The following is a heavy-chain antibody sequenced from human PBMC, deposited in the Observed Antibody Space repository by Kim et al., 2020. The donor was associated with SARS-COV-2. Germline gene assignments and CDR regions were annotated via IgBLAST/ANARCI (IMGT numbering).Heavy chain of an antibody. D-gene: IGHD1-20*01. CDR2: ISGSGINT. CDR1: GFTFSNFA. CDR3: AKHRPNWDDVDALDF. V-gene: IGHV3-23*01. J-gene: IGHJ3*01. Sequence: GGSLRLSCEVSGFTFSNFAMSWVRQAPGKGLEWVAGISGSGINTHYADSGKGRFIISRDSPKNTLYLQMHSLRVEDTAVYFCAKHRPNWDDVDALDFWGQGTMLIVSS.